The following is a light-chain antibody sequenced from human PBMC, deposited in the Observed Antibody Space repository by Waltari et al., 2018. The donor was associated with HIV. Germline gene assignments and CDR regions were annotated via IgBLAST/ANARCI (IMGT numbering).Light chain of an antibody. Sequence: QSVLTQPPSVSGAPGQRVTISCTGSSSNIGAGYDVHWYQQVPGTAPRLLIYDDTNRPSGVPERFSGSKSGTSAPLAITGLQAEDEADYYCQSYDDNLEGVFGGGTKLTVL. J-gene: IGLJ3*02. CDR2: DDT. CDR1: SSNIGAGYD. V-gene: IGLV1-40*01. CDR3: QSYDDNLEGV.